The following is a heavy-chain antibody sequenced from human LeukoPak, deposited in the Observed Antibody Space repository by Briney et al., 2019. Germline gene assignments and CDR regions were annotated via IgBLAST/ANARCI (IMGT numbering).Heavy chain of an antibody. V-gene: IGHV4-39*07. J-gene: IGHJ4*02. CDR2: IYYSGST. Sequence: SETLSLTCTVSGGSISSSSYYWGWIRQPPGKGLEWIGSIYYSGSTYYNPSLKSRVTISVDTSKNQFSLKLSSVTAADTAVYYCARDPRNEYYYDSSGYQRAFDYWGQGTLVTVSS. CDR3: ARDPRNEYYYDSSGYQRAFDY. D-gene: IGHD3-22*01. CDR1: GGSISSSSYY.